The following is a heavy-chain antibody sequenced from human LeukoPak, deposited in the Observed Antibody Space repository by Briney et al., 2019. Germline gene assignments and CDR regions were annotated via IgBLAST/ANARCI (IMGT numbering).Heavy chain of an antibody. CDR1: GGSISSSSYY. Sequence: SETLSLTCTVSGGSISSSSYYWDWIRQPPGKGLGWIGSIYYSGSTYYNPSLKSRVTISVDTSKNQFSLKLSSVTAADTAVYYCARGGRRMTTVTTWVYWGQGTLVTVSS. J-gene: IGHJ4*02. V-gene: IGHV4-39*07. CDR2: IYYSGST. D-gene: IGHD4-17*01. CDR3: ARGGRRMTTVTTWVY.